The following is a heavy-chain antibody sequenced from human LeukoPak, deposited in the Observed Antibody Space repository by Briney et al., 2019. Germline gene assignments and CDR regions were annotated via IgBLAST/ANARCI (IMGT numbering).Heavy chain of an antibody. V-gene: IGHV4-34*01. D-gene: IGHD2-2*01. Sequence: SETLSLTCAVYGGSFSGYYWSWIRQPPGKGLEWIEEINHSGSTNYNPSLKSRVTISVDTSKNQFSLKLSSVTAADTAVYYCARPYCSSTSCYDWDDYWGQGTLVTVSS. CDR3: ARPYCSSTSCYDWDDY. J-gene: IGHJ4*02. CDR2: INHSGST. CDR1: GGSFSGYY.